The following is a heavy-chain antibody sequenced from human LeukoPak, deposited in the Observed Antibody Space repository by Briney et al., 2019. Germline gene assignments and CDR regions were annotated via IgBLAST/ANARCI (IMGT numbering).Heavy chain of an antibody. CDR3: ATSPTGREWLLEDP. V-gene: IGHV1-69*01. D-gene: IGHD3-3*01. J-gene: IGHJ5*02. CDR1: GGTFSSYA. Sequence: GSSVKVSCKASGGTFSSYAISGVRQAPGQGLEWMGGIIPIFGTANYAQKFQGRVTITADESTSTAYMELSSLRSEDTAVYYCATSPTGREWLLEDPWGQGTLVTVSS. CDR2: IIPIFGTA.